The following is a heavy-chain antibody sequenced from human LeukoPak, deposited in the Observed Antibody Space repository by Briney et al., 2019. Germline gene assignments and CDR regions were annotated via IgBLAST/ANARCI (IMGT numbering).Heavy chain of an antibody. CDR1: GGSFSGYY. V-gene: IGHV4-34*01. CDR3: AAYDYSNSYYFDY. D-gene: IGHD4-11*01. Sequence: SETLSLTCAVYGGSFSGYYWSWIRQPPGKGLEWIGEINHSGSTNYNPSLKSRVTISVDTSKNQFSLKLSSVTAADTAVYYCAAYDYSNSYYFDYWGQGTLVTVSS. J-gene: IGHJ4*02. CDR2: INHSGST.